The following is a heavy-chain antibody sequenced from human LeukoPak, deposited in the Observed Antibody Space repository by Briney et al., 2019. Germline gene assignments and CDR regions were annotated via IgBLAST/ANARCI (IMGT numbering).Heavy chain of an antibody. Sequence: ASLKVSCKTSGYTFTYFGITWVRQATGQGLEWMGWMNPNSGNTAYAQKFQGRVTITRNTSISTAYMELSSLRSEDTAIYYCAREDYYDSGSSDPWGQGTLVTVSS. V-gene: IGHV1-8*03. J-gene: IGHJ5*02. CDR1: GYTFTYFG. CDR3: AREDYYDSGSSDP. D-gene: IGHD3-22*01. CDR2: MNPNSGNT.